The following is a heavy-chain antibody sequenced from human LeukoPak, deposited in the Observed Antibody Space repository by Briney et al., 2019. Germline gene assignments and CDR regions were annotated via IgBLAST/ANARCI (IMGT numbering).Heavy chain of an antibody. D-gene: IGHD1-20*01. Sequence: SETLSLTCTVSGGSISIYYWSWIRQPAGKGLEWIGRIYTSGSTNYNPSLKSRVTISVDTSKNQFSLKLSSVTAADTAVYYCARGKYNWNLNWFDPWGQGTLVTVSS. CDR3: ARGKYNWNLNWFDP. V-gene: IGHV4-4*07. CDR2: IYTSGST. J-gene: IGHJ5*02. CDR1: GGSISIYY.